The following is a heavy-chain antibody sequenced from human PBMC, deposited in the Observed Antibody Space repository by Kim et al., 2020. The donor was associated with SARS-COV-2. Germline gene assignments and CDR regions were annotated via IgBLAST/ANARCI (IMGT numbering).Heavy chain of an antibody. V-gene: IGHV4-31*03. D-gene: IGHD3-22*01. CDR1: GGSISSGGYY. J-gene: IGHJ3*02. CDR3: ARAHMIVVVISAFDI. Sequence: SETLSLTCTVSGGSISSGGYYWSWIRQHPGKGLEWIGYIYYSGSTYYNPSLKSRVTISVDKSKNQFSLKLSSVTAADTAVYYCARAHMIVVVISAFDIWGQGTMVTVSS. CDR2: IYYSGST.